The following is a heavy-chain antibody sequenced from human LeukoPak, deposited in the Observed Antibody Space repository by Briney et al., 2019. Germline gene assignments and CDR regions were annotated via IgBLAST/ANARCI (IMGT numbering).Heavy chain of an antibody. Sequence: PSETLSLTCAVYGGSFSGYYWSWIRQPPGKGLEWIGEINHSGSTNYNPSLKGRVTISVDTSKNQFSLKLSSVTAADTAVYYCARGRGNWNPHFDYWGQGTLVTVSS. V-gene: IGHV4-34*01. D-gene: IGHD1-20*01. CDR2: INHSGST. J-gene: IGHJ4*02. CDR1: GGSFSGYY. CDR3: ARGRGNWNPHFDY.